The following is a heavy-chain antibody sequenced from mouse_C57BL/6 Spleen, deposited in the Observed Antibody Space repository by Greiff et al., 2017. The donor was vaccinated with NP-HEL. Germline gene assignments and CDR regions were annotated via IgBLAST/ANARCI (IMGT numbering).Heavy chain of an antibody. CDR3: ARSYSNYFDD. Sequence: EVQLVESGGGLVKPGGSLKLSCAASGFTFSDYGMHWVRQAPEKGLEWVAYISSGSSTIYYADTLKGRFTITRDNAKNTLFLKMTSLRSENTAMYYCARSYSNYFDDWGQGTTLTVSS. CDR1: GFTFSDYG. CDR2: ISSGSSTI. V-gene: IGHV5-17*01. D-gene: IGHD2-5*01. J-gene: IGHJ2*01.